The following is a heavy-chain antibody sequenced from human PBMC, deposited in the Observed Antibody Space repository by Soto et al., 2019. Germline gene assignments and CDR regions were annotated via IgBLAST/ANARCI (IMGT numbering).Heavy chain of an antibody. Sequence: GGSLRLSCAASGFTFSSAWMNWVRQAPGKGLEWVSVIYSGGSTYYADSVKGRFTISRDNSKNTLYLQMNSLRAEDTAVYYCARNYDSTAGGAFDIWGQGTMVTVSS. CDR2: IYSGGST. CDR3: ARNYDSTAGGAFDI. V-gene: IGHV3-53*01. J-gene: IGHJ3*02. D-gene: IGHD3-22*01. CDR1: GFTFSSAW.